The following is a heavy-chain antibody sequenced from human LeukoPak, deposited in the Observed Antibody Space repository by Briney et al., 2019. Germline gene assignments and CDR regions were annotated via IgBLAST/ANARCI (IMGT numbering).Heavy chain of an antibody. CDR1: GYTFTGYY. CDR2: INPYSGGT. CDR3: ARDPRTTSVPDYFYYYMDV. D-gene: IGHD2-2*01. V-gene: IGHV1-2*02. Sequence: ASLKVSCKASGYTFTGYYIHWVRQAPGQGLEWMGWINPYSGGTYYAQKFQGRATLTRDTSISTAYMELSGLTSDDTAVFYCARDPRTTSVPDYFYYYMDVWGKGTTVTVSS. J-gene: IGHJ6*03.